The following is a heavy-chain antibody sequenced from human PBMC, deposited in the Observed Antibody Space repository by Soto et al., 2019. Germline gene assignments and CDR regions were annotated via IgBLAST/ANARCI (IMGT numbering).Heavy chain of an antibody. V-gene: IGHV3-30*18. CDR3: AKEGGDYYYFDY. D-gene: IGHD1-26*01. J-gene: IGHJ4*02. CDR1: GFTFSSYG. CDR2: ISYDGSNK. Sequence: QVQLVESGGGVVQPGRSLRLSCAASGFTFSSYGMHWVRQAPGKGLAWVAVISYDGSNKYYADSVKGRFTISRDNSKNTLYLQMNSLRAEDTAVYYCAKEGGDYYYFDYWGQGTLVTVSS.